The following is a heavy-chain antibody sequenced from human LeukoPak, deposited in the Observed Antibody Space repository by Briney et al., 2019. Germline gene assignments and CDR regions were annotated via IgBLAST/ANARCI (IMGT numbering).Heavy chain of an antibody. CDR2: ISHSGST. Sequence: PSETLSLTCAVYGGSLSGYYWSWIRQPPGKGLEWIGEISHSGSTNYNPSLKSRVTISVDTSKNQFSLKLSSVTAADTAVYYCARRYGSGSSGTFDYWGQGTLVTVSS. J-gene: IGHJ4*02. CDR3: ARRYGSGSSGTFDY. V-gene: IGHV4-34*01. CDR1: GGSLSGYY. D-gene: IGHD3-10*01.